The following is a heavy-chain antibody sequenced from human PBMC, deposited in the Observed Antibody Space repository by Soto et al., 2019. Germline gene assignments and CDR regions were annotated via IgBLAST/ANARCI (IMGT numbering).Heavy chain of an antibody. Sequence: SETLSLTCTVSGGSISSYYWSWIRQPPGKGLEWIGYIYYSGSTNYNPSLKSRVTISVDTSKNQFSLKLSSVTAADTAVYYCARDSSSWYGPTMDYYYYGMDVWGQGTTVTVSS. CDR1: GGSISSYY. J-gene: IGHJ6*02. CDR3: ARDSSSWYGPTMDYYYYGMDV. V-gene: IGHV4-59*12. CDR2: IYYSGST. D-gene: IGHD6-13*01.